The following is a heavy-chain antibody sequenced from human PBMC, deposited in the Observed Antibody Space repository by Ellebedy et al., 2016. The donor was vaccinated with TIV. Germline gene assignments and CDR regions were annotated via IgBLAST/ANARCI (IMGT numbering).Heavy chain of an antibody. Sequence: ASVKVSXXASGYTFTGYYMHWVRQAPGQGLEWMGWINPNSGGTNYAQKLQGRVTMTTDTSTSTAYMELRSLRSDDTAVYYCAREGRDWLLDYWGQGTLVTVSS. CDR1: GYTFTGYY. V-gene: IGHV1-2*02. CDR3: AREGRDWLLDY. CDR2: INPNSGGT. D-gene: IGHD3/OR15-3a*01. J-gene: IGHJ4*02.